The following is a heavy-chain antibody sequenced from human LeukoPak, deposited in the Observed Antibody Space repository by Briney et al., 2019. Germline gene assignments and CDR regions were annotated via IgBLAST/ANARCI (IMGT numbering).Heavy chain of an antibody. Sequence: GGSLRLSCAASGFTFSSYEMNWVRQAPGEGLEWVSYISSSGSTIYYADSVKGRFTISRDNAKNSLYLQMNSLRAEDTAVYYCARVGAYNWNYICDCWGQGTLVTVSS. D-gene: IGHD1-7*01. CDR3: ARVGAYNWNYICDC. J-gene: IGHJ4*02. CDR2: ISSSGSTI. CDR1: GFTFSSYE. V-gene: IGHV3-48*03.